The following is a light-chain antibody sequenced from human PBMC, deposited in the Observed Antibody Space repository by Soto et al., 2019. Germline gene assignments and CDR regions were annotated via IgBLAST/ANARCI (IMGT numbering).Light chain of an antibody. V-gene: IGLV2-11*01. CDR2: VVS. J-gene: IGLJ1*01. Sequence: QSALTQPHSVSGSPGQSVTISCTGTSVDVGAYDFVSWYQQHLGKAPKLLIYVVSGRPSGVPDRFSGSKSGNAASLTISGLQAEDEADYYCSSFTTSHTYIFGTGTKLTVL. CDR3: SSFTTSHTYI. CDR1: SVDVGAYDF.